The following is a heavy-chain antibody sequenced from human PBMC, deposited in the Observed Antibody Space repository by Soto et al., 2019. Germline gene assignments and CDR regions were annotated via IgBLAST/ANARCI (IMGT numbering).Heavy chain of an antibody. CDR2: IYYSGST. Sequence: SETLSLTCTVSGGSISSGGYYWSWIRQHPGKGLEWIGYIYYSGSTYYNPSLKSRVTISVDTSKNQFSLKLSSVTAADTAVYYCAREPELLWFGELPRHYYYYGMDVWGQGTTVTVSS. J-gene: IGHJ6*02. D-gene: IGHD3-10*01. CDR3: AREPELLWFGELPRHYYYYGMDV. V-gene: IGHV4-31*03. CDR1: GGSISSGGYY.